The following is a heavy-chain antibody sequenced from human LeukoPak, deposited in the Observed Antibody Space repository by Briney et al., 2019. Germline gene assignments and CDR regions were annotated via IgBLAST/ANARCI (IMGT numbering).Heavy chain of an antibody. D-gene: IGHD3-22*01. V-gene: IGHV1-18*01. CDR3: ARPRPAYYYDSMDP. CDR1: GYTFTSYG. CDR2: ISAYNGNT. Sequence: ASVKVSCMASGYTFTSYGISWVRQAPGQGLEWMGWISAYNGNTNYAQKLQGRVTMTTDTSTSTAYMELRSLRSDDTAVYYCARPRPAYYYDSMDPWGQGTMVTVSS. J-gene: IGHJ3*01.